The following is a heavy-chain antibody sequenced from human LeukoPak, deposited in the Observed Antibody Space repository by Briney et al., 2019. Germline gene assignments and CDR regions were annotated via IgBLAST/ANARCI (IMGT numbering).Heavy chain of an antibody. CDR3: ARDPLSKSDI. Sequence: GGSLRLSCAASGFTLGSYWASWVRQAPGKGLQWVANIKQDGSEKYYVDSVKGRFTISRDNAKNSLYLQINSLRAEDTAMYYCARDPLSKSDIWGQGTMVTVSS. V-gene: IGHV3-7*04. J-gene: IGHJ3*02. CDR1: GFTLGSYW. CDR2: IKQDGSEK.